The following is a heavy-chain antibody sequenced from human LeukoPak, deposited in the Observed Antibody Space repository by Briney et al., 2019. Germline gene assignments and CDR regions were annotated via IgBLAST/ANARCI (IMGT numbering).Heavy chain of an antibody. Sequence: PGGALRLSRVASLFTFIRYGMYAVRQAPGKGLEGVAVISSDGTNKYYADSVKGRFTISRDNSKNTLYLQMSSLRAEDTAVYYCAKDPIAVAGNNYYRMDVWGQGATVSVSS. CDR3: AKDPIAVAGNNYYRMDV. CDR2: ISSDGTNK. V-gene: IGHV3-30*18. J-gene: IGHJ6*02. CDR1: LFTFIRYG. D-gene: IGHD6-19*01.